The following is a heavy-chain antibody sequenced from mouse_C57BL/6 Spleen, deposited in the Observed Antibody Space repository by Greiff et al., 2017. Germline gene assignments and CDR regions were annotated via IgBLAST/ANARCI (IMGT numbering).Heavy chain of an antibody. CDR2: IRNKANGYTT. CDR1: GFTFTDYY. J-gene: IGHJ4*01. Sequence: EVKLQESGGGLVQPGGSLSLSCAASGFTFTDYYMSWVRQPPGKALEWLGFIRNKANGYTTEYSASVKGRFTISRDNSKSILYLQMNALCAEYSATYYCARYGYYGSSQGYSIVYWGQGTSVTVSS. V-gene: IGHV7-3*01. D-gene: IGHD1-1*01. CDR3: ARYGYYGSSQGYSIVY.